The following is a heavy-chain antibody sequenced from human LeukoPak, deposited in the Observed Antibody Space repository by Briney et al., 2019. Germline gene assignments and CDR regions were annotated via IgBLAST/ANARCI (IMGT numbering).Heavy chain of an antibody. CDR2: ISSSSSYI. CDR1: GFTFSSYS. Sequence: GGSLRLSCAASGFTFSSYSMNWVRQAPGKGLEWVSSISSSSSYIYYADSVKGRFTISRDNAKNSLYLQMNSLRAEGTAVYYCARDYQVYYDILTGPRYFDYWGQGTLVTVSS. V-gene: IGHV3-21*01. D-gene: IGHD3-9*01. CDR3: ARDYQVYYDILTGPRYFDY. J-gene: IGHJ4*02.